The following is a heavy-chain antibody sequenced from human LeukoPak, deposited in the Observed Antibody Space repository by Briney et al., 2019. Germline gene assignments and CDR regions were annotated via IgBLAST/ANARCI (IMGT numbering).Heavy chain of an antibody. D-gene: IGHD3-10*01. CDR3: ARDQLRYYGSNNYYSDMDF. CDR1: GYTFTSYA. Sequence: ASVKVSCKASGYTFTSYAIAWVRQAPGQGLEWMGWISAYNGGTNYAQKFRGRVTMTTDTSTSTGYMELRSLRSDDTAVYFCARDQLRYYGSNNYYSDMDFWGQGTTVTVSS. J-gene: IGHJ6*02. V-gene: IGHV1-18*01. CDR2: ISAYNGGT.